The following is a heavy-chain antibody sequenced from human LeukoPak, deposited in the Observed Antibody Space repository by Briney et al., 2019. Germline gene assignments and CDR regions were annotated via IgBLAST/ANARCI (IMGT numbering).Heavy chain of an antibody. V-gene: IGHV4-59*01. CDR2: IYYSGST. CDR3: ARSYGSASSGTFDY. J-gene: IGHJ4*02. Sequence: SETLSLTFTVSGGSISSYYWSWIRQPPGKGLEWIAYIYYSGSTNYNPSLKSRVTISVDTSKNQFSLKLSSVTAADTAVYYCARSYGSASSGTFDYWGQGTLVTVSS. D-gene: IGHD3-10*01. CDR1: GGSISSYY.